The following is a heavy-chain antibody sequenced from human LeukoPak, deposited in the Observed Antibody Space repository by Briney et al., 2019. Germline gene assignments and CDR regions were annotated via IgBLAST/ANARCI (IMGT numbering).Heavy chain of an antibody. CDR2: ISSSSSPI. V-gene: IGHV3-48*01. Sequence: GGSLRLSCAASGFTVSSNYMNWVRQAPGKGLEWVSYISSSSSPIYYADSVKGRFTISRDNAKNSLYLQMNSLRAEDTAVYYCARSKRNGFDIWGQGTMVTVSS. J-gene: IGHJ3*02. CDR1: GFTVSSNY. CDR3: ARSKRNGFDI.